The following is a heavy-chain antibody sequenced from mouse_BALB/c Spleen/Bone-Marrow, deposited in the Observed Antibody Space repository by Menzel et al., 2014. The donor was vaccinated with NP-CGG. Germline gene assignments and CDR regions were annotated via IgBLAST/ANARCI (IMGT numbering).Heavy chain of an antibody. J-gene: IGHJ4*01. V-gene: IGHV1S22*01. CDR1: GYTFTSYW. Sequence: LQQSGSELVRPGASVKLPCKASGYTFTSYWMHWVKQRPGQGLEWIGNIYPGSGSTNYDEKFKNKATLTVDTSSSTAYMQLSSPTSEDSAVYYCTRSPITTVVAETMDYWGQGTSVTVSS. CDR3: TRSPITTVVAETMDY. D-gene: IGHD1-1*01. CDR2: IYPGSGST.